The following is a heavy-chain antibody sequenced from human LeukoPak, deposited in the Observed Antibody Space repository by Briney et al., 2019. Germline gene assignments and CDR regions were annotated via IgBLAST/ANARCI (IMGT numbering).Heavy chain of an antibody. V-gene: IGHV3-9*03. CDR1: GFTFDDYA. J-gene: IGHJ6*03. Sequence: PGRSLRLSCAASGFTFDDYAMHWVRQAPGKGLERVSGISWNSGSIGYADSVKGRFTISRDNAKNSLYLQMNSLRAEDMALYYCAKEASSGWGGYYYYMDVWGKGTTVTVSS. D-gene: IGHD6-19*01. CDR2: ISWNSGSI. CDR3: AKEASSGWGGYYYYMDV.